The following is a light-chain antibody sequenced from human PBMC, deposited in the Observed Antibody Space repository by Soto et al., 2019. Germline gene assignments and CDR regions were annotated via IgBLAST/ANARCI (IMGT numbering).Light chain of an antibody. Sequence: EIVLTQSPGTLSLSPGERATLSCRASQSVSSSYLAWYQQKPGQAPRLLIYDASNRATGIPARFSGSGSGTDFTLTISGLEPEDFAVYYCQQYGSSPRTFGQGTKVDIK. CDR2: DAS. CDR3: QQYGSSPRT. J-gene: IGKJ1*01. V-gene: IGKV3-20*01. CDR1: QSVSSSY.